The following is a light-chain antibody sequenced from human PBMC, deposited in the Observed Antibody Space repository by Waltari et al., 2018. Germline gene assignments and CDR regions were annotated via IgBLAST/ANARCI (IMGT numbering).Light chain of an antibody. J-gene: IGKJ5*01. CDR2: AAY. Sequence: DIQLTQSPSFLSASVGDRVTITCRASQVITNHLAWYQQKPGNAPKLLIYAAYTLQSGVPSRFSGTGSVAEFTHTISSLQPEDFATYYCQQLNNYPLTFGQGTRLEIK. CDR1: QVITNH. V-gene: IGKV1-9*01. CDR3: QQLNNYPLT.